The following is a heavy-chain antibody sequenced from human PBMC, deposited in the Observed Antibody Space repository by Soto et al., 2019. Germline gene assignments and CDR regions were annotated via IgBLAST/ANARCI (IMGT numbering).Heavy chain of an antibody. V-gene: IGHV1-18*01. Sequence: ASVKFSCKASGYTFTSYGISWVRQAPGQGLEWMGWISAYNGNTNYAQKLQGRVTMTTDTSTSTAYMELRSLRSDDTAVYYCARASSGLNWFDPWGQGTQVTVSS. CDR2: ISAYNGNT. D-gene: IGHD6-19*01. J-gene: IGHJ5*01. CDR3: ARASSGLNWFDP. CDR1: GYTFTSYG.